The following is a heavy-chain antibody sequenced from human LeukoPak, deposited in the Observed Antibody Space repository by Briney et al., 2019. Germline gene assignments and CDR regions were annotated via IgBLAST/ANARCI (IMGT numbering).Heavy chain of an antibody. Sequence: SETLSLTCAVYGGSFSGYYWSWIRQPPGKGLEWIGEINHSGSTNYNPSPKSRVTISVDTSKNQFSLQLSSVTPEDTAVYYCARGVGAPDYWGQGALVTVSS. J-gene: IGHJ4*02. CDR2: INHSGST. V-gene: IGHV4-34*01. CDR3: ARGVGAPDY. CDR1: GGSFSGYY. D-gene: IGHD1-26*01.